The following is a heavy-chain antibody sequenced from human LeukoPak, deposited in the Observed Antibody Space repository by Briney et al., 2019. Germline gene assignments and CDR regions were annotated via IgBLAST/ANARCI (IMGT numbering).Heavy chain of an antibody. Sequence: PSETLSLTCAVYGGSFSGYYWSWIRQPPGKGLEWIGEINHSGSTNYNPSLKSRVTISVDTSKNQFSLKLSSVTAADTAVYYCAGYGGNFIDYWGQGTLVTVSS. D-gene: IGHD4-23*01. V-gene: IGHV4-34*01. J-gene: IGHJ4*02. CDR2: INHSGST. CDR3: AGYGGNFIDY. CDR1: GGSFSGYY.